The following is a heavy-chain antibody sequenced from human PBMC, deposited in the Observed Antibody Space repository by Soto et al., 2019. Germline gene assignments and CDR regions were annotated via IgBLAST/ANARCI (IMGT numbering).Heavy chain of an antibody. CDR3: ARDRQGGPRDAFDI. J-gene: IGHJ3*02. CDR2: ISSSSSYI. D-gene: IGHD3-16*01. Sequence: GESLKISCAASGFTFSSYSMNWVRQAPGKGLEWVSSISSSSSYIYYADSVKGRFTISRDNAKNSLYLQMNSLRAEDTAVYYCARDRQGGPRDAFDIWGQGTMVTVSS. V-gene: IGHV3-21*01. CDR1: GFTFSSYS.